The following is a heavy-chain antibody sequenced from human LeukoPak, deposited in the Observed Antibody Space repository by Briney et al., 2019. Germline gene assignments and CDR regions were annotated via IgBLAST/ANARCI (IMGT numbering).Heavy chain of an antibody. Sequence: GGALILSCAASGFPFRIYTMSWVRQAPGMGLEYDSTTSSNGSTSSYANSVNDKFTISRDDYTNTLYLQMASLRAEDMAVYYCARGGDLLPYDYYGMDVWGQGTTVTVSS. V-gene: IGHV3-64*01. CDR2: TSSNGSTS. J-gene: IGHJ6*02. CDR1: GFPFRIYT. CDR3: ARGGDLLPYDYYGMDV. D-gene: IGHD2-15*01.